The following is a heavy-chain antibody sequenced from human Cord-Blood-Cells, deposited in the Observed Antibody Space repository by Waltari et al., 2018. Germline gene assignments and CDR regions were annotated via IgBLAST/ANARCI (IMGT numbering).Heavy chain of an antibody. J-gene: IGHJ3*02. Sequence: QMQLVQSGPEVKKPGTSVKVSGKASGFTFTRSAMQWVRKARGQRLEWIGWIVVGSGNTNYAQKFQERVTITRDMSTSTAYMELSSLRSEDTAVYYCAAGSSSGYDAFDIWGQGTMVTVSS. CDR2: IVVGSGNT. V-gene: IGHV1-58*02. CDR3: AAGSSSGYDAFDI. D-gene: IGHD3-22*01. CDR1: GFTFTRSA.